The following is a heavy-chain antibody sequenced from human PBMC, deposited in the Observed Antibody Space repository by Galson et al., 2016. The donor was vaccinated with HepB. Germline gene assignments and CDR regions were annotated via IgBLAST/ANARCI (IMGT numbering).Heavy chain of an antibody. Sequence: PALVKPTQTLTLTCTFTGFSLTTRGMCVSWIRQPPGKALEWLALIDWDGDQYYTTSLKTRLTISKDTSKNQVLLTMTNMDPVDTATYYCARSDFGGNFLDYWGQGTLVTGSS. CDR1: GFSLTTRGMC. J-gene: IGHJ4*02. CDR2: IDWDGDQ. CDR3: ARSDFGGNFLDY. D-gene: IGHD4-23*01. V-gene: IGHV2-70*01.